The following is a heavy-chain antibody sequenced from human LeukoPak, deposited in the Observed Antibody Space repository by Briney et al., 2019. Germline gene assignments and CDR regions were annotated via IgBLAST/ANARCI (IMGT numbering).Heavy chain of an antibody. J-gene: IGHJ3*02. CDR2: ISWNSGSI. V-gene: IGHV3-9*03. Sequence: PGGSLRLSCAASGFTFDDYGMHWVRQAPGKGLEWVSGISWNSGSIGYADSVKGRFTISRDNAKNSLYLQMNSLRAEDMALYYCAKDYGSGCGTFDAFDIWGQGTMVTVSS. D-gene: IGHD1-26*01. CDR3: AKDYGSGCGTFDAFDI. CDR1: GFTFDDYG.